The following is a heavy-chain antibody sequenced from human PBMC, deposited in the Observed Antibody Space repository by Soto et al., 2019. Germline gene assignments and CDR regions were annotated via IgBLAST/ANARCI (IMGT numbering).Heavy chain of an antibody. CDR2: ISYDGSNK. D-gene: IGHD6-25*01. V-gene: IGHV3-30*18. CDR3: AKDLLRPGRAYGMDV. J-gene: IGHJ6*02. Sequence: QVQLVESGGGVVQPGRSLRLSCAASGFTFSSYGMHWVRQAPGKGLEWVAVISYDGSNKYYADSVKGRFTISRDNSKNTLYMLMNSLRPEATAVYYCAKDLLRPGRAYGMDVWGQGPTVTVSS. CDR1: GFTFSSYG.